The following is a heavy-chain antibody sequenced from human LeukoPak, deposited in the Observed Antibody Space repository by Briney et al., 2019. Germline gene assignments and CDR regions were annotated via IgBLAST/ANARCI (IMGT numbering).Heavy chain of an antibody. D-gene: IGHD2-2*01. CDR1: GFTVSSNY. CDR3: VRGVPVTPGIDY. J-gene: IGHJ4*02. CDR2: ICTDETTI. V-gene: IGHV3-74*01. Sequence: GGSLRLSCAASGFTVSSNYMSWVRQPPGKGLVWVSQICTDETTIRNADSVKGRFTISRDNAKNTLYLQMSSLRVEDTAVYYCVRGVPVTPGIDYWGQGTLVTVSS.